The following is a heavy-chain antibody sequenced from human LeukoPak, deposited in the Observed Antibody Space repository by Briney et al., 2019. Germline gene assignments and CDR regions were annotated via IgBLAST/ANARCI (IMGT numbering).Heavy chain of an antibody. CDR3: ARRRYYYGSGSYYKKEYYFDY. J-gene: IGHJ4*02. Sequence: PSETLSLTCTVSGGSISSYYWSCIRQPPGKGLEWIGYIYYSGSTNYNPSLKSRVTISVDTSKNQFSLKLSSVTAADTAVYYCARRRYYYGSGSYYKKEYYFDYWGQGTLVTVSS. D-gene: IGHD3-10*01. CDR2: IYYSGST. V-gene: IGHV4-59*01. CDR1: GGSISSYY.